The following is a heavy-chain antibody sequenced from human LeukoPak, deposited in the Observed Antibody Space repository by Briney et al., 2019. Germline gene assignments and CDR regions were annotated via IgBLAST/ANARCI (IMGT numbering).Heavy chain of an antibody. V-gene: IGHV4-4*02. J-gene: IGHJ4*02. CDR2: VNLQGST. Sequence: SGTLSLTCGVSGGSITNTNYWTWVRQPPGKGLEWIGEVNLQGSTNYNPSLMGRVAIAVDTSENHISLQLTSVTAADTAVYYCARAGYCSSTSCYASARGYWGQGTLVTVSS. CDR3: ARAGYCSSTSCYASARGY. D-gene: IGHD2-2*01. CDR1: GGSITNTNY.